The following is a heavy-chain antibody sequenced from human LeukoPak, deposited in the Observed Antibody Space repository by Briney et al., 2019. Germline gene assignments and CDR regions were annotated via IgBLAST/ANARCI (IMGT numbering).Heavy chain of an antibody. CDR3: ARVVDGYYYMDV. Sequence: ASVKVSCKASGYTFTSYYMHWVRQAPGQGLEWMGWINLNSGGTNYAQKFQGRVTMTRDTSISTAYMELSRLRSDDTAMYYCARVVDGYYYMDVWGKGTTVTVSS. V-gene: IGHV1-2*02. J-gene: IGHJ6*03. D-gene: IGHD5-24*01. CDR2: INLNSGGT. CDR1: GYTFTSYY.